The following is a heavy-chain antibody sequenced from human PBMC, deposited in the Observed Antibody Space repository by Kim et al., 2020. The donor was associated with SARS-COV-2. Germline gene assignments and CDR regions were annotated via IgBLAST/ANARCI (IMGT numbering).Heavy chain of an antibody. CDR2: INTNTGNP. CDR3: ARGDYDILTGYFYYYYYMDV. J-gene: IGHJ6*03. D-gene: IGHD3-9*01. Sequence: ASVKVSCKASGYTFTSYAMNWVRQAPGQGLEWMGWINTNTGNPTYAQGFTGRFVFSLDTSVSTAYLQISSLKAEDTAVYYCARGDYDILTGYFYYYYYMDVWGKGTTVTVSS. V-gene: IGHV7-4-1*02. CDR1: GYTFTSYA.